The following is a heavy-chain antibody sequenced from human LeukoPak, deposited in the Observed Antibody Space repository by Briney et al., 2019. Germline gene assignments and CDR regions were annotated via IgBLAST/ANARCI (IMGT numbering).Heavy chain of an antibody. J-gene: IGHJ4*02. V-gene: IGHV7-4-1*02. CDR2: INTNTGNP. Sequence: GASVKVSCKASGYTFTSYAMNWVRQAPGQGLEWMGWINTNTGNPTYAQGFTGRFVFSLDTSVSTAYLQISSLKAEDTAVYYCATPPPHYYGSGSLDHWGQGTLVTVSS. D-gene: IGHD3-10*01. CDR1: GYTFTSYA. CDR3: ATPPPHYYGSGSLDH.